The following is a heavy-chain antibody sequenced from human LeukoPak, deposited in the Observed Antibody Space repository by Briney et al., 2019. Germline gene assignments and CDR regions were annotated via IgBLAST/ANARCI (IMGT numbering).Heavy chain of an antibody. V-gene: IGHV4-4*07. CDR2: VYTSGNT. CDR1: GGSMSSYY. J-gene: IGHJ3*02. CDR3: ARGLSHSKDI. Sequence: PSETLSLTCTVSGGSMSSYYWSWIRQPAGKGLEWIGRVYTSGNTNYNPSLKSRVTMSVDTSKNQFSLKLTSVTAADTAVYYCARGLSHSKDIWGQGTMVTVSS.